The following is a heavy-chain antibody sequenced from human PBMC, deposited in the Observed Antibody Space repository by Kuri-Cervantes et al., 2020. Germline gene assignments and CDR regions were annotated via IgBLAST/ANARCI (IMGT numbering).Heavy chain of an antibody. V-gene: IGHV3-7*01. CDR1: GFSFSKLW. CDR3: AKGDSSGYSVWSVDY. D-gene: IGHD3-22*01. J-gene: IGHJ4*02. CDR2: IEHDGSQT. Sequence: GESLKISCKASGFSFSKLWMNWVRQAPGKGLEWVANIEHDGSQTNYVDSVKGRFTISRDNAKNSLYLQMNSLRAEDTAVYYCAKGDSSGYSVWSVDYWGQGTLVTVSS.